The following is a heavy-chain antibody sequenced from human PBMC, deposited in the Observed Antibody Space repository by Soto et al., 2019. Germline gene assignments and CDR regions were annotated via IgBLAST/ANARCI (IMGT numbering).Heavy chain of an antibody. D-gene: IGHD3-22*01. CDR2: IYYGGST. CDR3: ARGLGIDSSGYYYEYFQH. CDR1: GGSISSYY. Sequence: SETLSLTCTVSGGSISSYYWSWIRQPPGKGLEWIGYIYYGGSTNYNPSLKSRVTISVDTSKNQFSLKLSSVTAADTAVYYCARGLGIDSSGYYYEYFQHWGQGTLVTVSS. V-gene: IGHV4-59*01. J-gene: IGHJ1*01.